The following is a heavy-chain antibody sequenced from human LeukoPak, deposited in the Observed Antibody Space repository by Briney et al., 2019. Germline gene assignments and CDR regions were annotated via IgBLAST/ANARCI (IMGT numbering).Heavy chain of an antibody. Sequence: GGSLRLSCAASGFTFSSYGMHWVRQAPGKGLEWVGVISYDGSNKYYADSVKGRFTIVRDNSKNTLYLQMNSLRAEDTAVYYCAKAKITMIVVPPSDYWGQGTLVTVSS. CDR1: GFTFSSYG. CDR3: AKAKITMIVVPPSDY. D-gene: IGHD3-22*01. CDR2: ISYDGSNK. J-gene: IGHJ4*02. V-gene: IGHV3-30*18.